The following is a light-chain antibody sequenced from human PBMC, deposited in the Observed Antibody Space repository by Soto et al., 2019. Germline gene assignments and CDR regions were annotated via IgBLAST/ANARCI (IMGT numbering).Light chain of an antibody. V-gene: IGKV3-20*01. CDR1: QSVSSY. J-gene: IGKJ1*01. CDR3: LQYSSSPLT. Sequence: EIVLTQSPATLSLSPGERATLSCRASQSVSSYLAWYQQKPGQGPRLVIYDASSRATGIPDRFSASGSGTDFTLTISTLEPEDVAVYFCLQYSSSPLTFGQGSKVAIK. CDR2: DAS.